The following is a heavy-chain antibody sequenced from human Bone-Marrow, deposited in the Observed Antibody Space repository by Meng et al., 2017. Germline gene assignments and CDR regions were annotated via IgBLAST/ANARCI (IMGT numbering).Heavy chain of an antibody. D-gene: IGHD1-14*01. CDR3: AREASPEYYFDY. CDR1: GVSISSGGYY. CDR2: IYYSGST. Sequence: QVRREGPGPGLVKPSQTLSLTCTVSGVSISSGGYYWSWIRQHPGKGLEWIGYIYYSGSTYYNPSLKSLVTISVDTSKNQFSLKLSSVTAADTAVYYCAREASPEYYFDYWGQGTLVTVSS. V-gene: IGHV4-31*01. J-gene: IGHJ4*02.